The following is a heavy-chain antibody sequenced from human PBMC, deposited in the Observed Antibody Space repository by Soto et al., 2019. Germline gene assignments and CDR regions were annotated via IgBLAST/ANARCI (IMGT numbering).Heavy chain of an antibody. V-gene: IGHV4-31*02. Sequence: PSETLSLTCTVSGGSISNGGYYWTWIRQHPGKGLEWIGYIYYSGSTYYNPSLKSRVTISVDTSKNQFSLKLTSVTAVDTAVYYCARDVTDFWSGHEGMDVWGQGTTVTVSS. CDR2: IYYSGST. CDR3: ARDVTDFWSGHEGMDV. D-gene: IGHD3-3*01. CDR1: GGSISNGGYY. J-gene: IGHJ6*02.